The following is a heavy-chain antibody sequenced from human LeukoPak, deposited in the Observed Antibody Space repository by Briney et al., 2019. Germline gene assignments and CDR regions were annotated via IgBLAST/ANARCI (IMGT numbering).Heavy chain of an antibody. J-gene: IGHJ4*02. Sequence: GGSLRLSCAASGFTFSSYGMHWVRQAPGKGLEWVSIIDCGGRTYYADSVKGRFTVSRDNSKNTLDLQMNSLRVEDTAVYFCARASLGGAFDSWGQGTLVTVSS. CDR1: GFTFSSYG. CDR3: ARASLGGAFDS. D-gene: IGHD2-2*01. CDR2: IDCGGRT. V-gene: IGHV3-66*01.